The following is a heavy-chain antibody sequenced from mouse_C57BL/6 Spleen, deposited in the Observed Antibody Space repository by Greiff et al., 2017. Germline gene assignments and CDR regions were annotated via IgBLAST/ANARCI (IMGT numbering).Heavy chain of an antibody. J-gene: IGHJ1*03. V-gene: IGHV1-59*01. CDR1: GYTFTSYW. D-gene: IGHD1-1*01. Sequence: QVQLQQPGAELVRPGTSVKLSCKASGYTFTSYWMHWVKQRPGQGLEWIGVIDPSDSYTNYNQKFKGKATLTVDTSSSTAYMQLSSLTSEDSAVYYCVRGGGSGGEWYFEVWGTGTTVTVSS. CDR2: IDPSDSYT. CDR3: VRGGGSGGEWYFEV.